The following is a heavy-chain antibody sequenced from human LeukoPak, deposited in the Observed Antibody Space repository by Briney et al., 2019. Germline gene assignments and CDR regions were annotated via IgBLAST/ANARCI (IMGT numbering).Heavy chain of an antibody. J-gene: IGHJ6*02. Sequence: GESLRLSCAASGFTFSSYWMNWARQAPGKGLEWVASINHNGNVNYYVDSVKGRFTISRDNAKNSLYLQMSNLRAEDTAVYFCARGGGLDVWGQGATVTASS. CDR2: INHNGNVN. D-gene: IGHD3-16*01. CDR3: ARGGGLDV. V-gene: IGHV3-7*03. CDR1: GFTFSSYW.